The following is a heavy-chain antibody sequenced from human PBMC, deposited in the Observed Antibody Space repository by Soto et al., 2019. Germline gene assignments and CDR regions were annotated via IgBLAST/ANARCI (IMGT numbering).Heavy chain of an antibody. CDR3: GKGMSSVGGAFDI. CDR1: GFTFDDYA. V-gene: IGHV3-9*01. J-gene: IGHJ3*02. D-gene: IGHD3-16*01. CDR2: ISWNSGSI. Sequence: GGSLRLSCAASGFTFDDYAMHWVRQAPGKGLEWVSGISWNSGSIGYVDSVKGRFTISRDNAKNSLYLQMNSLRAEDTALYYCGKGMSSVGGAFDIWGQGTMVTVSS.